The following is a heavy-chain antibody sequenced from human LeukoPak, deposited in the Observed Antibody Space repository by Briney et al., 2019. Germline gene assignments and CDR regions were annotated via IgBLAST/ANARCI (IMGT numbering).Heavy chain of an antibody. CDR3: ARDAPWAGTNAFDI. V-gene: IGHV3-21*01. CDR1: GFTFSSYS. Sequence: GGSLRLSCAASGFTFSSYSMNRVRQAPGKGLEWVSSISSSSSYIYYADSVKGRFTISRDNAKNSLYLQMNSLRAEDTAVYYCARDAPWAGTNAFDIWGQGTMVTVSS. D-gene: IGHD1/OR15-1a*01. CDR2: ISSSSSYI. J-gene: IGHJ3*02.